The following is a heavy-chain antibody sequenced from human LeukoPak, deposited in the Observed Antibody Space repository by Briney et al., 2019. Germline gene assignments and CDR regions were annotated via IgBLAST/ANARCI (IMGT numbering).Heavy chain of an antibody. D-gene: IGHD3-22*01. Sequence: GASVKVSCKVCVYRFTSYSISWVRQAPGQGLEWVGWISSYNGKTNYGKNVQGRVTMTTDTPTSTAYMELRSLRSDDTAIYYCARNYDISKDGNDYWGQGTLVTVSS. CDR3: ARNYDISKDGNDY. CDR1: VYRFTSYS. J-gene: IGHJ4*02. V-gene: IGHV1-18*01. CDR2: ISSYNGKT.